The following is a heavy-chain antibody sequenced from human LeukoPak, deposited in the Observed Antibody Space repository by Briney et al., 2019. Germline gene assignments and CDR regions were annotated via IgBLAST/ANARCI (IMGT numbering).Heavy chain of an antibody. Sequence: ASVKVSCKASGYTFTSYGISWVRQAPGQGLEWMGWISAYNGNTNYAQKLQGRVTMTTDTSTSTAYMELRSLRSDDTAVYYCAGGGWYYDFWSGYSFAYWGQGTLVTVSS. CDR2: ISAYNGNT. CDR1: GYTFTSYG. CDR3: AGGGWYYDFWSGYSFAY. J-gene: IGHJ4*02. V-gene: IGHV1-18*01. D-gene: IGHD3-3*01.